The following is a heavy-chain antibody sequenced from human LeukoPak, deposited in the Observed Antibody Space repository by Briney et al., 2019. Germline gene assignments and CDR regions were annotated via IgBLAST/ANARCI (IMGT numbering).Heavy chain of an antibody. V-gene: IGHV2-70*11. J-gene: IGHJ4*02. CDR2: IDWDDDT. D-gene: IGHD3-10*01. Sequence: SGPALVKPTQTLTLTCTFSGFSLSSSGMCVGWIRQPPGKALEWLARIDWDDDTNYNTALRTRLTISKDTSKNQVVLTMTNMDPVDTGTYFCARIKHNAFDGSGTYYIIDCWGQGTLVTVSS. CDR1: GFSLSSSGMC. CDR3: ARIKHNAFDGSGTYYIIDC.